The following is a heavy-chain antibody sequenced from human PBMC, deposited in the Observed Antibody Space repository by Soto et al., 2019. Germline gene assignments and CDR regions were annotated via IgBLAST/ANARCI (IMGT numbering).Heavy chain of an antibody. D-gene: IGHD3-22*01. J-gene: IGHJ4*02. CDR3: AKGREEYYYESGGYLFDY. V-gene: IGHV3-23*01. Sequence: EVQLLESGGGLVQPGGSLRLSCAASGFTFRSYAMSWVRQAPGKGLEWVSLITGRGGSTYYADSVKGRFTISRDNSKNTLYLQMSSLRAEDTAVYYCAKGREEYYYESGGYLFDYWGQGTLVTVSS. CDR1: GFTFRSYA. CDR2: ITGRGGST.